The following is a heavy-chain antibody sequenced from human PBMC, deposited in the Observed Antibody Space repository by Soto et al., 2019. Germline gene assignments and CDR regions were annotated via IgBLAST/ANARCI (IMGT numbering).Heavy chain of an antibody. V-gene: IGHV3-23*01. CDR1: GFTFSSYA. Sequence: GGSLRLSCAASGFTFSSYAMSWVRQAPGKGLEWVSAISGSGGSTYYADSVKGRFTISRDNSKNTLYLQMNSLRAEDTAVYYCAKDQRLVLLWFGELFRLDPWGQGTLVTVSS. D-gene: IGHD3-10*01. CDR3: AKDQRLVLLWFGELFRLDP. CDR2: ISGSGGST. J-gene: IGHJ5*02.